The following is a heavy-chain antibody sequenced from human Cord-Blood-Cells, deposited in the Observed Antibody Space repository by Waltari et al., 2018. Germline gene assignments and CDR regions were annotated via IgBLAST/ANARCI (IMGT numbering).Heavy chain of an antibody. CDR1: GGSISSSSYY. J-gene: IGHJ4*02. Sequence: QLQLQESGPGLVKPSETLSLTCTVSGGSISSSSYYWGWIRQPPGKGLEWIGSIYYSGSTYYNPSLKSRVTISVDTSKNQFSLKLSSETAADTAVYYCASRDIGSSWQLFDYWGQGTLVTVSS. CDR2: IYYSGST. D-gene: IGHD6-13*01. V-gene: IGHV4-39*01. CDR3: ASRDIGSSWQLFDY.